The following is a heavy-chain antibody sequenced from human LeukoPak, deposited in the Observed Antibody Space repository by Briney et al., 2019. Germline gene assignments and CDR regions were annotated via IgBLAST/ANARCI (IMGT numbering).Heavy chain of an antibody. CDR3: ARDGSSWAGGWFDP. V-gene: IGHV4-59*01. Sequence: SETLSLTCTVSGGSISSYCWSWIRQPPGKGLGWIGYIYYIGSTNYNPSLKGRVTISVDTSKNQFSLKLSSVTAADTAVYYCARDGSSWAGGWFDPWGQGTLVTVSS. CDR1: GGSISSYC. D-gene: IGHD6-13*01. J-gene: IGHJ5*02. CDR2: IYYIGST.